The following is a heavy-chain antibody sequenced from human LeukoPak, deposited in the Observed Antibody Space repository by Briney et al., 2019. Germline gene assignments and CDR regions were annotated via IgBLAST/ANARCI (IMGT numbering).Heavy chain of an antibody. CDR2: IWYDGSNK. CDR1: GFTFISYG. D-gene: IGHD6-19*01. J-gene: IGHJ6*02. CDR3: ARDPTSGIAVAGSYYYYGMDV. Sequence: GRSLRLSCAASGFTFISYGMHWVRQAPGKGLEWVAVIWYDGSNKYYADSVKGRFTISRDNSKNTLYLQMNSLRAEDTAVYYCARDPTSGIAVAGSYYYYGMDVWGQGTTVTVSS. V-gene: IGHV3-33*01.